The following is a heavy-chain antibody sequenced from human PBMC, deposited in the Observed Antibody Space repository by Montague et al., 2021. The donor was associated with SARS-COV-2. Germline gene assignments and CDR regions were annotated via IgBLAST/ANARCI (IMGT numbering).Heavy chain of an antibody. CDR3: ARSLYSVSWCPD. D-gene: IGHD5/OR15-5a*01. Sequence: SETLSLTCIVSGGSISSSYYWGWLRPSPATALEWIGDSSYTGHTRYHPTPSLRGRASISTASPNNQSSLNPTSVTAADTAVYYCARSLYSVSWCPDWGQGTLVTVSS. CDR2: SSYTGHT. V-gene: IGHV4/OR15-8*02. J-gene: IGHJ4*02. CDR1: GGSISSSYY.